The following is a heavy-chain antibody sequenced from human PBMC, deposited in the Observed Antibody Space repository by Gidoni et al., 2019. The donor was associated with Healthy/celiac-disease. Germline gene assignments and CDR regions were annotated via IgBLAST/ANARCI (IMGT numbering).Heavy chain of an antibody. CDR2: IRSKAYGGTT. V-gene: IGHV3-49*04. D-gene: IGHD4-17*01. Sequence: EVQLVESGGGLVQPGRSLRLSCTASGFTFGDYAMSWVRQAPGKGLEWVGFIRSKAYGGTTEYAASVKGRFTISRDDSKSIAYLQMNSLKTEDTAVYYCTRGRGDHATQWGQGTLVTVSS. J-gene: IGHJ4*02. CDR3: TRGRGDHATQ. CDR1: GFTFGDYA.